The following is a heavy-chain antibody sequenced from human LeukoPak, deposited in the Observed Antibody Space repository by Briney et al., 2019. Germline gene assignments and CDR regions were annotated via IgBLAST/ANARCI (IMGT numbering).Heavy chain of an antibody. J-gene: IGHJ4*02. CDR1: GGSFSTYY. V-gene: IGHV4-34*01. Sequence: SETLSLTCVVYGGSFSTYYWSWVRQPPGKGLEWVGEMNDSGSTNYNPSLKSRVTMSVDTSKNQFSLKLSSVTAADTAVYYCASSYYDSSGYYLGGFDYWGQGTLVTVSS. CDR3: ASSYYDSSGYYLGGFDY. D-gene: IGHD3-22*01. CDR2: MNDSGST.